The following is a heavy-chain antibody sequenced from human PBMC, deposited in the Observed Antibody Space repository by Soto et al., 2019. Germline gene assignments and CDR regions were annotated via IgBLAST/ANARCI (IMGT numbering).Heavy chain of an antibody. CDR2: INPSGST. J-gene: IGHJ4*02. CDR1: GGSLSDYY. V-gene: IGHV4-34*01. D-gene: IGHD6-13*01. Sequence: SETLSLTCAVYGGSLSDYYWSWIRQPPGKGLEWIGEINPSGSTNYNPSLKSRVTISVDTSKNQFSLKLSSVTAADTAVYYCARGLPGYSSSWYDYWGQGALVTVSS. CDR3: ARGLPGYSSSWYDY.